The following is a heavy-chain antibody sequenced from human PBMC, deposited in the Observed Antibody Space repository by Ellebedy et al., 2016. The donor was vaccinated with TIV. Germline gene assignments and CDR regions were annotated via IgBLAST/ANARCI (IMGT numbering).Heavy chain of an antibody. V-gene: IGHV4-34*01. J-gene: IGHJ4*02. D-gene: IGHD1-26*01. CDR3: ARKGGSFIVDFFDY. CDR2: INHSGST. Sequence: SETLSLXXGVSGGSFSGYYWTWTRQPPGRGLEWIGEINHSGSTNSNPSLKSRVSMSIDMSQNQFSLSLRSVTAADTAVYYCARKGGSFIVDFFDYWGQGILVTVSS. CDR1: GGSFSGYY.